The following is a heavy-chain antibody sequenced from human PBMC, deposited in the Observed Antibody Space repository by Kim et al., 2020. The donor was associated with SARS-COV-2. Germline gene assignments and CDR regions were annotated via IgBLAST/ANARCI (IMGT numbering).Heavy chain of an antibody. D-gene: IGHD3-10*01. V-gene: IGHV1-18*04. Sequence: ASVKVSCKASGYTFTSYGISWVRQAPGQGLEWMGWISAYNGNTNYAQKLQGRVTMTTDTSTSTAYMELRSLRSDDTAVYYCARAITMVRGVPEPYYYYYGMDVWGQGTTVTVSS. CDR2: ISAYNGNT. J-gene: IGHJ6*02. CDR1: GYTFTSYG. CDR3: ARAITMVRGVPEPYYYYYGMDV.